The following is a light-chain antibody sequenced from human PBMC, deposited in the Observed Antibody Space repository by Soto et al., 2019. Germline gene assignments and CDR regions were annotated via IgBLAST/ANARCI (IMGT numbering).Light chain of an antibody. CDR2: GTS. V-gene: IGKV3-15*01. Sequence: EIVLTQSPATLSVSPGAGATLSCRASQSVSTNLAWYQQKPGQAPRLLIYGTSTRATGTPARFSGSRYGTEFSLTISSLQSEDFVVYYCQQYHNWPVTFGPGTKVDIK. CDR1: QSVSTN. CDR3: QQYHNWPVT. J-gene: IGKJ3*01.